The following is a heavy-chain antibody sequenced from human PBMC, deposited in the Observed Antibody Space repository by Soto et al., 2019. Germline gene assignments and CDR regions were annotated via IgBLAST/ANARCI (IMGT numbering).Heavy chain of an antibody. CDR2: ISPDGSP. Sequence: PGGSLRPSCALSGFNANSYSLTWVRQAAGNGLEWVSPISPDGSPCNEELVKGRFTVTRDTYKNVLFLQMNSLSEADTAVYPYSSGHYGGYIQWGQGTLVTVSS. D-gene: IGHD5-12*01. J-gene: IGHJ4*02. V-gene: IGHV3-53*01. CDR1: GFNANSYS. CDR3: SSGHYGGYIQ.